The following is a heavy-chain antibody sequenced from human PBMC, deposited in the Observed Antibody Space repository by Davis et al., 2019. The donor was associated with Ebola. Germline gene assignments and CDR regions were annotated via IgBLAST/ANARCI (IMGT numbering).Heavy chain of an antibody. CDR1: GYTFTGYY. J-gene: IGHJ6*02. CDR3: ATWAGRKILYYYYGMDV. Sequence: ASVKVSCKASGYTFTGYYMHWVRQAPGQGLEWMGWINPNSGGSTSYAQKFQGRVTMTRDTSTSTVYMELSSLRSEDTAVYYCATWAGRKILYYYYGMDVWGQGTTVIVSS. D-gene: IGHD3/OR15-3a*01. CDR2: INPNSGGST. V-gene: IGHV1-46*01.